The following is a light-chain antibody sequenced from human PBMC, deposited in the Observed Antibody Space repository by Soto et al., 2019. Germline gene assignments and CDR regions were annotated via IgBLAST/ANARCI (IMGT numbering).Light chain of an antibody. CDR1: SNDVGASDY. CDR3: SSFTTSTTLYV. J-gene: IGLJ1*01. CDR2: EVK. Sequence: QSALTQPASVSGSPGQSITVSCTGTSNDVGASDYVSWYQHHPGKAPKAIIYEVKNRPSGVSSRFSGYKSANTASLTISGLQAEDEADYYCSSFTTSTTLYVFGTGTKATVL. V-gene: IGLV2-14*01.